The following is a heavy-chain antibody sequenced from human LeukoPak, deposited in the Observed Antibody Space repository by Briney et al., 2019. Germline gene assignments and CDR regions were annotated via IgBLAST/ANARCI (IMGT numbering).Heavy chain of an antibody. D-gene: IGHD2-2*01. V-gene: IGHV1-2*02. CDR1: GYTFTDYY. J-gene: IGHJ4*02. CDR3: ARANFLYCSSTTCLFDY. Sequence: ASVKVSCKASGYTFTDYYMHWVRQAPGQGFEWMGWINPNSGDTNYAQKFQGKVTMTRDTSISTAHMELSRLRSDDTAVYYCARANFLYCSSTTCLFDYWGQGTLVIVSS. CDR2: INPNSGDT.